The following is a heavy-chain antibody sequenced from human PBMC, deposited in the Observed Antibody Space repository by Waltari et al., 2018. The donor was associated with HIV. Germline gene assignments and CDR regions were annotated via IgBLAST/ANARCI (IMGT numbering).Heavy chain of an antibody. CDR1: GGSISSSSYY. Sequence: QLQLQESGPGLVKPSETLSLTCTVPGGSISSSSYYWGWIRQPPGKGLEWIGSIYYSGSTYYNPSLKSRVTISVDTSKNQFSLKLSSVTAADTAVYYCARVCSSTSCYGGYWGQGTLVTVSS. J-gene: IGHJ4*02. V-gene: IGHV4-39*07. D-gene: IGHD2-2*01. CDR2: IYYSGST. CDR3: ARVCSSTSCYGGY.